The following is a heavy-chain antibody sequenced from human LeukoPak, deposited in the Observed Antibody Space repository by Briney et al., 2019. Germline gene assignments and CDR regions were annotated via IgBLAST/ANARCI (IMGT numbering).Heavy chain of an antibody. Sequence: NPSETLSLTCTVSGGSISSGGYYWSWIRQHPGKGLEWIGYIYYSGSTNYNPSLKSRVTISVDTSKNQFSLKLSSVTAADTAVYYCARGYDTPPYYYGMDVWGQGTTVTVSS. J-gene: IGHJ6*02. D-gene: IGHD3-22*01. CDR3: ARGYDTPPYYYGMDV. V-gene: IGHV4-61*08. CDR2: IYYSGST. CDR1: GGSISSGGYY.